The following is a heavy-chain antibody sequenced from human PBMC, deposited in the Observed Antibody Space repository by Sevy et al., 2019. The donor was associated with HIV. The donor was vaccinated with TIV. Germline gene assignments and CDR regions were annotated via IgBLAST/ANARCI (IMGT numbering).Heavy chain of an antibody. J-gene: IGHJ5*02. D-gene: IGHD3-10*01. V-gene: IGHV3-48*03. CDR3: ARITRKYDYYGSWFDP. Sequence: QLGGSLRLSCAASGFTFSSYEMNWVRQAPGKGLEWVSYISSSGSTIYYADSVKGRFTIPRDNAKNSLYLQMNSLRAEDTAVYYCARITRKYDYYGSWFDPWGQGTLVTVSS. CDR2: ISSSGSTI. CDR1: GFTFSSYE.